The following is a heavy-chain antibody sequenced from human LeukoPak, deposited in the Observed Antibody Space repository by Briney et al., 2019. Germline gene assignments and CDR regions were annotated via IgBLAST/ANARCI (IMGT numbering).Heavy chain of an antibody. J-gene: IGHJ1*01. Sequence: GGSLRLSCAASGFTFSSYALTWVRQAPGRCLEWVSSISGAGTYYADSVKGRFSISRDNYKNTLYLQMSSLRAEDTAVYYCARDPNGNYVGAFDFQRWGQGTLVTVSS. CDR1: GFTFSSYA. CDR3: ARDPNGNYVGAFDFQR. V-gene: IGHV3-23*01. D-gene: IGHD4-17*01. CDR2: ISGAGT.